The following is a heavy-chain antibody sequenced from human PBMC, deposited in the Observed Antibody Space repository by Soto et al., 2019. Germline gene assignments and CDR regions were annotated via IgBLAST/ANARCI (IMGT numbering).Heavy chain of an antibody. D-gene: IGHD6-19*01. CDR2: IYYSGST. Sequence: SETLSLTCTVSGASVSSGSYGWSWIRQPPGKELEWLGYIYYSGSTNYNPSHQGRVTISIDTSKNEFSLKLRSVTAADTAVYYCARGLSGWSQDHYFYGVDIWGQRTTVTVSS. J-gene: IGHJ6*02. CDR1: GASVSSGSYG. CDR3: ARGLSGWSQDHYFYGVDI. V-gene: IGHV4-61*01.